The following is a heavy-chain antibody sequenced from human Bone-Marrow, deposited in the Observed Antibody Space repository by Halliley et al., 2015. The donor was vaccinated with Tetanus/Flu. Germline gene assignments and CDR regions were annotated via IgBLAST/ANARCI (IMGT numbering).Heavy chain of an antibody. V-gene: IGHV4-59*09. CDR3: ARGSGSSTPKI. Sequence: EWIGNIDYSGGTNYHPPLTSRVTISMDTSKIQFSLNVRSVTAADTGVYFCARGSGSSTPKIWGRGTLVTVSS. CDR2: IDYSGGT. J-gene: IGHJ4*02. D-gene: IGHD2-2*01.